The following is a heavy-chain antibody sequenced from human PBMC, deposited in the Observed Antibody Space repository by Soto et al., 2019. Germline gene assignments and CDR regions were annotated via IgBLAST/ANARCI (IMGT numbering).Heavy chain of an antibody. Sequence: ASVKVSCKASGGTFSSYAISWVRQAPGQGLEWMGGIIPIFGTANYAQKFQGRVTITADESTSTAYMELSSLRSEDTAVYYCARPVVTNSYSTGMDVWGQGTTVTVSS. V-gene: IGHV1-69*13. CDR1: GGTFSSYA. D-gene: IGHD2-15*01. CDR3: ARPVVTNSYSTGMDV. CDR2: IIPIFGTA. J-gene: IGHJ6*02.